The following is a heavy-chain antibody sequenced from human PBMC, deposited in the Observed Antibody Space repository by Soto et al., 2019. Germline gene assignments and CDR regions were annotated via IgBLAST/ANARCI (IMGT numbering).Heavy chain of an antibody. Sequence: GGSLRLSCAASGFTFSSYSMNWVRQAPGKGLEWVSSISSSSSYIYYADSVKGRFTISRDNAKNSLYLQMNSLRAEDTAVYYCAVKYYYDSSGYYRFDAFDIWGQGTMVTVSS. CDR2: ISSSSSYI. J-gene: IGHJ3*02. CDR3: AVKYYYDSSGYYRFDAFDI. CDR1: GFTFSSYS. D-gene: IGHD3-22*01. V-gene: IGHV3-21*01.